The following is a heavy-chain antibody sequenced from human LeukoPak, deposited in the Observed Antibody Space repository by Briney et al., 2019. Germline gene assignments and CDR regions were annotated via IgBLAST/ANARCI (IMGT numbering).Heavy chain of an antibody. CDR3: ATTMVRGVIFGGFDY. J-gene: IGHJ4*02. V-gene: IGHV4-38-2*02. CDR2: IYHSGNT. Sequence: SETLSLTCTVSGYSISSGYSWGWIRQPPGKGLEWIGSIYHSGNTYYNPSLKSRVTISLDTSKNQFSLKLSSVTAADTAVYYCATTMVRGVIFGGFDYWGQGTLVTVSS. CDR1: GYSISSGYS. D-gene: IGHD3-10*01.